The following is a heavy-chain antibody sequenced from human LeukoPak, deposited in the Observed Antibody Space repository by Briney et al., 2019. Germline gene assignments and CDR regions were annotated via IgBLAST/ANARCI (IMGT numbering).Heavy chain of an antibody. D-gene: IGHD2-15*01. CDR3: AKDWGVCSGGSCYSLVDY. Sequence: GGSLRLSCAASGFTFSSYAMSWVRQAPGKGLEWVSAISGSGGSTYSADSVKGRFTISRDNSKNTLYLQMNSLRAEDTAVYYCAKDWGVCSGGSCYSLVDYWGQGTLVTVSS. CDR2: ISGSGGST. CDR1: GFTFSSYA. V-gene: IGHV3-23*01. J-gene: IGHJ4*02.